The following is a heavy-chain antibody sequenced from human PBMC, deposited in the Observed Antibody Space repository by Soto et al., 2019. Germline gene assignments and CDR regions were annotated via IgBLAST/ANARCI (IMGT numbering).Heavy chain of an antibody. J-gene: IGHJ6*02. D-gene: IGHD5-18*01. V-gene: IGHV1-69*01. CDR1: GGTFSSYA. Sequence: KVSCKASGGTFSSYAISWVRQAPGQGLEWMGGIIPIFGTANYAQKFQGRVTITADESTSTAYMELSSLRSEDTAVYYCARGLRYGGDYYYGMDVWGQGTTVTVSS. CDR2: IIPIFGTA. CDR3: ARGLRYGGDYYYGMDV.